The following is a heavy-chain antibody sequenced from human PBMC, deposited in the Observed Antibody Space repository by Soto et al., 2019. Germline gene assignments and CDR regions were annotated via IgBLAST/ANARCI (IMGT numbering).Heavy chain of an antibody. J-gene: IGHJ6*02. CDR3: ARDISDIVVVPAAPSHYHGMDV. CDR1: GFTFSSYA. Sequence: PGGSLRLSCAASGFTFSSYAMHWVRQAPGKGLEWVAVISYDGSNKYYADSVKGRFTISRDNSKNTLYLQMNSLRAEDTAVYYCARDISDIVVVPAAPSHYHGMDVWGQGTTVTVT. V-gene: IGHV3-30-3*01. D-gene: IGHD2-2*01. CDR2: ISYDGSNK.